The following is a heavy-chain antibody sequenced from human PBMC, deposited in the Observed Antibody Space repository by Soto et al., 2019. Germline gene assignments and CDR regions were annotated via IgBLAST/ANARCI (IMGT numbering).Heavy chain of an antibody. J-gene: IGHJ4*02. Sequence: SETLSLTCTVSGGSISSDGYYWSWTRQHPGKGLEWIGYIFYSGTIYYNPSLKSRVTISVDSSKKQFSLKLTSVTAADTAVYYCTREGRINKSDLDYWGQGTLVTVSS. CDR2: IFYSGTI. CDR1: GGSISSDGYY. V-gene: IGHV4-31*03. CDR3: TREGRINKSDLDY.